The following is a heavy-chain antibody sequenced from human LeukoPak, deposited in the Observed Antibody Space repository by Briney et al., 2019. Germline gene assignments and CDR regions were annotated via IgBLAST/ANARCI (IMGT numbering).Heavy chain of an antibody. J-gene: IGHJ5*02. Sequence: ASVKVSCKASGYTFTGYYMHWVRQAPGQGLEWMGWINPNSGGTNYAQKFQGRVTMTRDTSISTAYMELSRLRSDDTAVYYCARDLRIAAAGYGYNWFDPWGQGTLVTVSS. CDR3: ARDLRIAAAGYGYNWFDP. D-gene: IGHD6-13*01. CDR1: GYTFTGYY. CDR2: INPNSGGT. V-gene: IGHV1-2*02.